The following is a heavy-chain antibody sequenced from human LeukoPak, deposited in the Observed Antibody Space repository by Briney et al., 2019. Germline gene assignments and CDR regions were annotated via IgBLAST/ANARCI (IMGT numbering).Heavy chain of an antibody. D-gene: IGHD6-13*01. CDR3: AAAGHYYYYGMDV. Sequence: GGSLRLSCAASGFTFSTHAMNWVRQDPGKGLGWVSSISGSGGSTYYADSVKGRFTISRDNSKNTLYLQMNTLRAEDTAVYYCAAAGHYYYYGMDVWGQGTTVTVSS. J-gene: IGHJ6*02. CDR2: ISGSGGST. V-gene: IGHV3-23*01. CDR1: GFTFSTHA.